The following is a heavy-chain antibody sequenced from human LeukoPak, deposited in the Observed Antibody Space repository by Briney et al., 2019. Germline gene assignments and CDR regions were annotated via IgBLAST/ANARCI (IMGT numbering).Heavy chain of an antibody. CDR2: IYSGGST. V-gene: IGHV3-66*01. Sequence: GGSLRLSCAASGFTVSSNYMSWVRQAPGKGLEWVSVIYSGGSTYYADSVKGRFTISRDNSKNTLYLHMNSLRAEDTAVYYCAKDNLPYGGNKAFDIWGQGTMVTVSS. D-gene: IGHD4-23*01. CDR3: AKDNLPYGGNKAFDI. CDR1: GFTVSSNY. J-gene: IGHJ3*02.